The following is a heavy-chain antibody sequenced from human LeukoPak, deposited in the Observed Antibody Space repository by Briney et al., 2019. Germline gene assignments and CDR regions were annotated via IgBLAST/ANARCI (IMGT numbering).Heavy chain of an antibody. D-gene: IGHD3-16*01. J-gene: IGHJ3*02. CDR3: ARDARGHHAFDI. CDR2: ISTSGSYI. CDR1: GFTLSSYS. Sequence: GGSLRLSCAASGFTLSSYSMNWVRQAPGKGLEWVSYISTSGSYIYYSDSVKGRFTMSRDNAKNSLYLQMNGLRAEDTAVYYCARDARGHHAFDIGGQGTMVTVSS. V-gene: IGHV3-21*03.